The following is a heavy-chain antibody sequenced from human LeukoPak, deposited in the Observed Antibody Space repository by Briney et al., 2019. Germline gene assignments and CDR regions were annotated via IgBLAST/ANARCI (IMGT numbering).Heavy chain of an antibody. CDR2: INHGGNT. V-gene: IGHV4-34*03. CDR3: MRPLNTVHDSFDV. J-gene: IGHJ3*01. D-gene: IGHD4-11*01. Sequence: SETLSLTCAVYGGSFSDYDWTWIRQPPGKGLEWIGEINHGGNTKYNPSLKSRVTISLDTSKNQFSLKLSSVTAADTALYYCMRPLNTVHDSFDVWGQGTMVTVSS. CDR1: GGSFSDYD.